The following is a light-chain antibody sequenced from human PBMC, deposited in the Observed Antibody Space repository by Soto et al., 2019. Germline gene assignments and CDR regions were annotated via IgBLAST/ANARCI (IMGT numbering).Light chain of an antibody. V-gene: IGKV3-11*01. CDR1: QSVSSY. CDR2: DAS. CDR3: QQRSNWPPLT. J-gene: IGKJ4*01. Sequence: EIVLTQSPATLSLSPGERATLSCRASQSVSSYLAWYQQKPGQAPRLLIYDASNRATGIPARFSGSGSGTDVNLNISSLEPEDVEVYYCQQRSNWPPLTFGGGTKVEIK.